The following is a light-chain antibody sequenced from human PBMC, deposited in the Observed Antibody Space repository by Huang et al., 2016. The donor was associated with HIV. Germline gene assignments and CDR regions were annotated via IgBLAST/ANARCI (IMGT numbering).Light chain of an antibody. CDR1: QSISTW. CDR3: QQYSAYSLT. V-gene: IGKV1-5*03. J-gene: IGKJ1*01. CDR2: KAS. Sequence: DIQMTQSPSTLSASVGDRVTITCRASQSISTWLAWYQQKPWKAPKLLIYKASNLEDGVPSRFSGSGSGTEFTLTISRLQPDDFATYYCQQYSAYSLTFGQGTKVDIK.